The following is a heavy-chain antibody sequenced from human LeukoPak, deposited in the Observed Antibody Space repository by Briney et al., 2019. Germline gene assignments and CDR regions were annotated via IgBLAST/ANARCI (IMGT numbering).Heavy chain of an antibody. CDR3: ARDQAAYYDRSGYHYSSTAAAFDI. Sequence: SETLSLTCTVSGGSISSSSYYWGWIRQPPGRGLEWIGSIYHSGSTYFHPSLKSRVTISVDTSKNQFSLKLSSVTAADTAVYYCARDQAAYYDRSGYHYSSTAAAFDIWGQGTVVTVSS. D-gene: IGHD3-22*01. CDR1: GGSISSSSYY. CDR2: IYHSGST. V-gene: IGHV4-39*07. J-gene: IGHJ3*02.